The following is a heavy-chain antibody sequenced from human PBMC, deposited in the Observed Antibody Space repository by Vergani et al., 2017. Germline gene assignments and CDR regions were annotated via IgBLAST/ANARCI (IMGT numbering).Heavy chain of an antibody. CDR1: GFTLGDYA. CDR3: AREYSSSSGRAFDI. D-gene: IGHD6-6*01. Sequence: EVHLVESGGGLVQPGRSLRLSCSGSGFTLGDYAMTWVRQAPGKGLEWVSYVTSSSRSQSYADSVKGRFTISRDSAKNSLYLQMNSLRAEDTAVYYCAREYSSSSGRAFDIWGQGTKVTVSS. J-gene: IGHJ3*02. CDR2: VTSSSRSQ. V-gene: IGHV3-48*01.